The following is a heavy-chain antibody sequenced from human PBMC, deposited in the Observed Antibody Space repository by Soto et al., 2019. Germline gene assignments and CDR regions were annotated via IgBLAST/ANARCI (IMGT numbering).Heavy chain of an antibody. V-gene: IGHV4-34*01. CDR1: CGSFSGFY. Sequence: SSETVSLTCAIYCGSFSGFYWSWIRQPPGKGLEWIGEINDSRTTNYNPSLKSRVTISADTSKTHFSLRLTSVTAADTAVYYCARETSQNVYSHYGMDVWGQGTTVTVSS. J-gene: IGHJ6*02. CDR2: INDSRTT. CDR3: ARETSQNVYSHYGMDV.